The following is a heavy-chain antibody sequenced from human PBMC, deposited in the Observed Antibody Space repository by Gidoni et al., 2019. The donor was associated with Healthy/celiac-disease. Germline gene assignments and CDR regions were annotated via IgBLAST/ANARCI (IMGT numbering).Heavy chain of an antibody. CDR1: GFPFSSYA. CDR2: ISGSGGST. D-gene: IGHD3-22*01. Sequence: EVQLLESGGGLVQPGGSLRLSWAASGFPFSSYAMSWVRQVPGKGLDWVSAISGSGGSTYYADSVKGRFTISRDNSKNTLYLQMNSLRAEDTAVYYCAKFSYYYDSSGYYGASDDAFDIWGQGTMVTVSS. CDR3: AKFSYYYDSSGYYGASDDAFDI. J-gene: IGHJ3*02. V-gene: IGHV3-23*01.